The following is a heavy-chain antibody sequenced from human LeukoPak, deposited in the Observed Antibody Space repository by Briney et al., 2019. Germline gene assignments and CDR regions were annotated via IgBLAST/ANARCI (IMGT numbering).Heavy chain of an antibody. CDR3: ARRWNYGRNYYIDA. CDR2: INDSGRI. Sequence: PSETLSLPCAVYGGSFSNYYWSWIPQPPGKGVEWIGEINDSGRINYNPSLMSRVTVSVDTSKNQFSLRLTSVTATDTAVYYCARRWNYGRNYYIDAWGNGATVSVSS. D-gene: IGHD1-7*01. CDR1: GGSFSNYY. V-gene: IGHV4-34*01. J-gene: IGHJ6*03.